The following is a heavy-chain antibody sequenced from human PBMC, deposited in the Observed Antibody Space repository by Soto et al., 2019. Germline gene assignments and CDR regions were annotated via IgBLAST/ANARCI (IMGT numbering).Heavy chain of an antibody. J-gene: IGHJ5*02. CDR1: GFTFSSYS. CDR3: ARAGAVAGPNWFDP. D-gene: IGHD6-19*01. CDR2: ISSSSSYI. V-gene: IGHV3-21*01. Sequence: GGSLRLSCAASGFTFSSYSMNWVRQAPGKGLEWVSSISSSSSYIYYADSVKGRFTISRDNAKNSLYLQMNGLRAEDTAVYYCARAGAVAGPNWFDPWGQGTLVTVSS.